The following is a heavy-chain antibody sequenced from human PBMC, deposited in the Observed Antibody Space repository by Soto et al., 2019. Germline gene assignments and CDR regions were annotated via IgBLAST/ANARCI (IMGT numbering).Heavy chain of an antibody. Sequence: ASVKVSCKASGYTFTSYGISWVRQAPGQGLEWMGWISAYNGNTNYAQKLQGRVTMTTDTSTSAAYMELRSLRSDDTAVYYCARDGRFFATVTAWGNYWGQGTLVTVSS. CDR2: ISAYNGNT. V-gene: IGHV1-18*01. CDR3: ARDGRFFATVTAWGNY. D-gene: IGHD4-17*01. CDR1: GYTFTSYG. J-gene: IGHJ4*02.